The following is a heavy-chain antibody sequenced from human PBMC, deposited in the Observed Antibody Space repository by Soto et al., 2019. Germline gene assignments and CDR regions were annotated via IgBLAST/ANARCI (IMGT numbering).Heavy chain of an antibody. Sequence: SETLSLTCAVSGDSISKNNWWSWVRQPPGKGLEWIGEIYHSGSSNYNPSLKSRVTMSVDKSKNQLSLKLSSVTAADTAVYYCARNQDEYLNKHPARWLDPWGQGLLVTVS. J-gene: IGHJ5*02. CDR3: ARNQDEYLNKHPARWLDP. CDR1: GDSISKNNW. D-gene: IGHD6-6*01. CDR2: IYHSGSS. V-gene: IGHV4-4*02.